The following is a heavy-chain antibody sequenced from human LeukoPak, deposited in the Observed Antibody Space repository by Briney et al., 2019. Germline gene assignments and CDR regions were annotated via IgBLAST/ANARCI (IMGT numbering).Heavy chain of an antibody. J-gene: IGHJ6*03. D-gene: IGHD3-3*01. CDR2: SSYSGSII. V-gene: IGHV3-48*03. Sequence: GGSLRLSCAASGFTFSSYEMNWVRQAPGKGLEWVAYSSYSGSIIYYADSVKGRFTISRDNSKNLLYLQMNSLRAEDTAVYYCARDNPYYDFWSGYYGSYYMDVWGKGTTVTVSS. CDR3: ARDNPYYDFWSGYYGSYYMDV. CDR1: GFTFSSYE.